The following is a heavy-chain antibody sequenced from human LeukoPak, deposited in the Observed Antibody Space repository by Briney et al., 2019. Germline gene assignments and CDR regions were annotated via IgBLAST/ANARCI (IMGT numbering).Heavy chain of an antibody. CDR1: GGSISSYY. J-gene: IGHJ4*02. CDR2: IYYSGST. CDR3: ARTYYGGNDYFDY. Sequence: PSETLSLTCTVSGGSISSYYWSWIRQPPGKGLEGIGYIYYSGSTNYNPSLKSRVTISVYTSKNQFSLKLSSVTAADTAVYYCARTYYGGNDYFDYWGQGTLDTVSS. V-gene: IGHV4-59*01. D-gene: IGHD4-23*01.